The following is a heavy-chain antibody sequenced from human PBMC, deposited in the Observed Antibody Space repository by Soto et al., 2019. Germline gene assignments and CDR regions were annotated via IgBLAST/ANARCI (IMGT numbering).Heavy chain of an antibody. CDR2: ISPYDHSF. V-gene: IGHV3-21*02. Sequence: EVQLVESGGGLVKPGGSLRLSCAASGFTFTSHTIYWFSQAPGKGLEWVSSISPYDHSFYYADSVKGRFTVSKDKAKSSVFLQMDSLRAEDTAIYYCARELSTIIRAYNWGQGTLVTVSS. CDR1: GFTFTSHT. CDR3: ARELSTIIRAYN. D-gene: IGHD3-10*01. J-gene: IGHJ4*02.